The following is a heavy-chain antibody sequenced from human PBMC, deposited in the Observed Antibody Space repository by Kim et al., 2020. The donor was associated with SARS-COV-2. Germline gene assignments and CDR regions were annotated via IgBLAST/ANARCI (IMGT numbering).Heavy chain of an antibody. J-gene: IGHJ4*02. V-gene: IGHV1-2*02. CDR3: ARGTVLEWLLYGPDY. D-gene: IGHD3-3*01. Sequence: KFQGRVTITRDTSISTAYMELSRLRSDDTAVYYCARGTVLEWLLYGPDYWGQGTLVTVSS.